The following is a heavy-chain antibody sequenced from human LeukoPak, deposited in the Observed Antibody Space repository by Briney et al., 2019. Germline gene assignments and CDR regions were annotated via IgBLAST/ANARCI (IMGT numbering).Heavy chain of an antibody. CDR1: GGSFSGYY. CDR2: INRSGST. D-gene: IGHD2-2*01. Sequence: SETLSLTCAVYGGSFSGYYWSWIRQPPGKGLEWIGEINRSGSTNYNPSLKSRVTISVDTSKNQFSLKLSSVTAADTAVYYCARISRYCSSTSCYRRYRWFDPWGQGTLVTVSS. J-gene: IGHJ5*02. CDR3: ARISRYCSSTSCYRRYRWFDP. V-gene: IGHV4-34*01.